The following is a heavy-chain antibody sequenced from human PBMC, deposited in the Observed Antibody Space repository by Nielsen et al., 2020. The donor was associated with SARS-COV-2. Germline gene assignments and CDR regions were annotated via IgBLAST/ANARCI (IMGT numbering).Heavy chain of an antibody. J-gene: IGHJ3*02. CDR1: GDSFSSHP. CDR2: IIPMFGSA. V-gene: IGHV1-69*13. D-gene: IGHD3-22*01. Sequence: SVKVSCKASGDSFSSHPISWVRQAPGQGLEWMGGIIPMFGSANYAQKFQGRVTITADESRNTAYMELSSLRSEDMAVYYCAREGLGYFDSSGYYYGAFDIWGQGTMVTVSS. CDR3: AREGLGYFDSSGYYYGAFDI.